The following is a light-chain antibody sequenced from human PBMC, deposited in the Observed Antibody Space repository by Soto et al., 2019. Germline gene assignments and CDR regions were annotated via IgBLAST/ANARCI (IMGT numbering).Light chain of an antibody. CDR3: QQRSDWPST. Sequence: EIVLTQSPATLSLSPGERATLSCRASQSVGTYFAWYQQKPGQAPRLLIYDSSNRATGIPARFSGSGSGPDFTLTISSLEPEDFVVYYCQQRSDWPSTFGGGTKVEIK. V-gene: IGKV3-11*01. J-gene: IGKJ4*01. CDR2: DSS. CDR1: QSVGTY.